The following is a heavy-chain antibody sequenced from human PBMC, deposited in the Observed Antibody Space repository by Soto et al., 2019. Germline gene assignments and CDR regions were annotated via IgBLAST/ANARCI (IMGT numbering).Heavy chain of an antibody. D-gene: IGHD6-19*01. V-gene: IGHV3-30-3*01. J-gene: IGHJ4*02. Sequence: QVQLVESGGGVVQPGRSLRLSCVASGFTFSSYAMHWARQAPGKGLEWVAVISYDGSNKYYADSVKGRFTISRDNSKTLYLQMNSLRAEDTAVYYCVRDKSPYSSGWHNRHFDYWGQGTLVTVSS. CDR1: GFTFSSYA. CDR3: VRDKSPYSSGWHNRHFDY. CDR2: ISYDGSNK.